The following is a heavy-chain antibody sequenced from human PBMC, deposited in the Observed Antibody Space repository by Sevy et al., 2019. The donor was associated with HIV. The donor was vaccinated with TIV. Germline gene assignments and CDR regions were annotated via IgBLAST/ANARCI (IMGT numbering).Heavy chain of an antibody. D-gene: IGHD2-21*01. J-gene: IGHJ5*02. Sequence: SETLSLTCTVSGSSISGYYWSWIRRPPGKGLEWIGYLYYSGDTNYNPSLRGRVTISVDTSKNQFSLKLSSVTAADTAVYYCARSSVARFDPWGQGSLVTVSS. CDR2: LYYSGDT. V-gene: IGHV4-59*01. CDR1: GSSISGYY. CDR3: ARSSVARFDP.